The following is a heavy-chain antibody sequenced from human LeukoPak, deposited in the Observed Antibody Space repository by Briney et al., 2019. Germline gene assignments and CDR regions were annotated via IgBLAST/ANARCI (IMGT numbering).Heavy chain of an antibody. D-gene: IGHD1-14*01. J-gene: IGHJ5*02. V-gene: IGHV1-2*02. Sequence: VASVKVSCKASGYTFTSYGISWVRQAPGQGLEWMGWINPNSGGTNYAQKFQGRVTMTRDTSISTAYMELSRLRSDDTAVYYCARGSGSYKYNWFDPWGQGTLVTVSS. CDR1: GYTFTSYG. CDR3: ARGSGSYKYNWFDP. CDR2: INPNSGGT.